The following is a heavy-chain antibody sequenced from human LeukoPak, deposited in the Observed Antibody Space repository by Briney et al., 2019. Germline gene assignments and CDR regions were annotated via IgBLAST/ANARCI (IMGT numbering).Heavy chain of an antibody. V-gene: IGHV1-2*02. CDR1: GYTFTGYY. D-gene: IGHD6-13*01. J-gene: IGHJ6*03. CDR3: ARETGDLSGYSSSWYPANYYMDV. Sequence: GASVKVSCKASGYTFTGYYMHWVRQAPGQGLEWMGWINPNRGGKNYAQKFQGRVTMTRDTSISTAYMELSRLRSDDTAVYYCARETGDLSGYSSSWYPANYYMDVWGKGTTVTVSS. CDR2: INPNRGGK.